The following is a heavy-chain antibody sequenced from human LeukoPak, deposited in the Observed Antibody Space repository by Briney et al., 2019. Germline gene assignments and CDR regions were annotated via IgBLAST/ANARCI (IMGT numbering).Heavy chain of an antibody. CDR1: GYSISSGYY. Sequence: SETLSHTCTVSGYSISSGYYWGWSRQSPGKVGGGSGSVLHTVITCCSPSLTSRLSISVATSKNQFSLKLSSVTAADTAVYYCARHGERGYYYYMDVWGKGTTVTVSS. CDR3: ARHGERGYYYYMDV. V-gene: IGHV4-38-2*02. J-gene: IGHJ6*03. CDR2: VLHTVIT. D-gene: IGHD1-26*01.